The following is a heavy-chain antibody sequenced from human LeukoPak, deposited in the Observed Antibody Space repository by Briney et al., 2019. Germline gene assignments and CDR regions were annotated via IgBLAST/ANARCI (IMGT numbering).Heavy chain of an antibody. Sequence: PGGSLRLSCAASGFTFSSYAMHWVRQAPGKGLEWVSYISSSGSTIYYADSVKGRFTISRDNAKNSLYLQINSLRAEDTAVYYCAELGITMIGGVWGKGTTVTISS. CDR1: GFTFSSYA. V-gene: IGHV3-48*03. J-gene: IGHJ6*04. D-gene: IGHD3-10*02. CDR2: ISSSGSTI. CDR3: AELGITMIGGV.